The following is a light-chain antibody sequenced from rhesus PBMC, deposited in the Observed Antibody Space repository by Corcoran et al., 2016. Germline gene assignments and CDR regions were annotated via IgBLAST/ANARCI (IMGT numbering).Light chain of an antibody. CDR2: QAS. J-gene: IGKJ1*01. V-gene: IGKV7-13*01. Sequence: DIVLTQSPASLAVSPGQRATITCRARESVSVFGINLIHCDQQKPGQPPKLLIYQASNKDPEVPARFSGSGSVTDFTLTINPVEADDAADYYCLQSKNSPRTFGQGTKVEIK. CDR3: LQSKNSPRT. CDR1: ESVSVFGINL.